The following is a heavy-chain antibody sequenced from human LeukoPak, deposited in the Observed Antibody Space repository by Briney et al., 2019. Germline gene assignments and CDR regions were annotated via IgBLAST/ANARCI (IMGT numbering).Heavy chain of an antibody. J-gene: IGHJ3*02. Sequence: GGSLRLSCAASGFTFSSYGMHWVRQAPGKGLEWVAFIRYDGSNKYYADSVKGRFTISRDNSKNTLYLQMNSLRAEDTAVYYCVRGVSISSSWYNDIWGQGTVVTVSS. D-gene: IGHD6-13*01. V-gene: IGHV3-30*02. CDR2: IRYDGSNK. CDR3: VRGVSISSSWYNDI. CDR1: GFTFSSYG.